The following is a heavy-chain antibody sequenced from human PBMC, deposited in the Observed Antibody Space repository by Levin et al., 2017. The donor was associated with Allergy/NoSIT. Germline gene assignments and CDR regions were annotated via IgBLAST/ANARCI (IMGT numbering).Heavy chain of an antibody. V-gene: IGHV1-2*02. CDR3: ARVLSGYYSPIDY. J-gene: IGHJ4*02. CDR1: GYTFTGYY. Sequence: ASVKVSCKTSGYTFTGYYMHWVQQAPGQGLEWMGWINPNSGGTDYAQKFQGRVTMTRDTSISTAYMELSRLRSDDTAVYYCARVLSGYYSPIDYWGQGTLVTVSS. CDR2: INPNSGGT. D-gene: IGHD3-22*01.